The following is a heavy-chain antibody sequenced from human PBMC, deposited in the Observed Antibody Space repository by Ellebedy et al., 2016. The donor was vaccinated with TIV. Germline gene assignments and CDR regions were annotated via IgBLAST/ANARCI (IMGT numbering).Heavy chain of an antibody. V-gene: IGHV5-51*01. CDR2: IYPDDSDT. CDR3: ASGERLHSYRGDF. D-gene: IGHD3-10*01. J-gene: IGHJ4*02. Sequence: GESLKISXKGSGYRFTTDWIGWVRQMPGKGLEWMGIIYPDDSDTRYSPSFQGQVTISADKSISTAYLQWSSLKASDTAMYYCASGERLHSYRGDFWGQGTLVTVSS. CDR1: GYRFTTDW.